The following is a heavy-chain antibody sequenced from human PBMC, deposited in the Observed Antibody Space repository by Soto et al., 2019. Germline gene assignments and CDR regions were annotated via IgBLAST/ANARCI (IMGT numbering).Heavy chain of an antibody. CDR1: GGSFSGYS. CDR2: INHTGST. V-gene: IGHV4-34*01. CDR3: ARDKITGLFDY. D-gene: IGHD2-8*02. Sequence: SETLSLTCAVYGGSFSGYSWTWIRQPPATGLEWIGEINHTGSTNYNPSLKSRVTISVDTSKNQFSLKLTSVTAADTAVYYCARDKITGLFDYWGQGTLVTVSS. J-gene: IGHJ4*02.